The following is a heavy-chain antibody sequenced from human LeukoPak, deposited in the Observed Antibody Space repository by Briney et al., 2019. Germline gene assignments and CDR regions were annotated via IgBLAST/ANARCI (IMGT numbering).Heavy chain of an antibody. V-gene: IGHV3-30-3*01. CDR2: ISYDGSNK. J-gene: IGHJ4*02. D-gene: IGHD3-10*01. Sequence: GGSLRLSCAASGFTFSSYAMHWVRQAPGKGLEWVAVISYDGSNKYYADSVKGRFTISRDNAKNTLYLQMNSLRAEDTAVYYCARDHPLPGLWGQGTLVTVSS. CDR3: ARDHPLPGL. CDR1: GFTFSSYA.